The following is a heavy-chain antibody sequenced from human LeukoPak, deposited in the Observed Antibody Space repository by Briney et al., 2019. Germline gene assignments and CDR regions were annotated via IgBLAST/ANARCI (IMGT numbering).Heavy chain of an antibody. Sequence: GGSLRLSCAASGFTFSSYAMSWVRQAPGKGLEWVSAISGSGGSTYYADSVKRRFTISRDNSKNTLYLQMNSLRAEDTAVYYCAESVPFSGPRVYYFDYWGQGTLVTVSS. CDR2: ISGSGGST. V-gene: IGHV3-23*01. CDR3: AESVPFSGPRVYYFDY. D-gene: IGHD6-19*01. CDR1: GFTFSSYA. J-gene: IGHJ4*02.